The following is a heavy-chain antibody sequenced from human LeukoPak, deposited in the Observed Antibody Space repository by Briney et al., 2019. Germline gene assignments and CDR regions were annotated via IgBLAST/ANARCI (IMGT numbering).Heavy chain of an antibody. D-gene: IGHD3-22*01. V-gene: IGHV3-33*01. J-gene: IGHJ6*02. CDR3: ARVISGYRGYGMDV. CDR1: GFTFSSYG. CDR2: IWYDGSNK. Sequence: GRSLRLSCAASGFTFSSYGMHWVRQAPGKGLEWVAVIWYDGSNKYYADSVKGRFTISRDNSKNTLYLQMNSLRAEDTAVYYCARVISGYRGYGMDVWGQGTTVTVSS.